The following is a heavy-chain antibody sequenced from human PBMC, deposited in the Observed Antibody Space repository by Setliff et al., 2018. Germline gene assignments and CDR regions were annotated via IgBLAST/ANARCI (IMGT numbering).Heavy chain of an antibody. Sequence: PGGSLRLSCVAYGFNARDNYMSWVRQAPGKGLECVCFMFSGGEASCADSVKGRFTISRDNWKNTVFLQMNSLTVEDTATYFCARDLRSTGSWFTDIWGQGTMVTVSS. CDR1: GFNARDNY. D-gene: IGHD6-13*01. CDR2: MFSGGEA. V-gene: IGHV3-53*01. CDR3: ARDLRSTGSWFTDI. J-gene: IGHJ3*02.